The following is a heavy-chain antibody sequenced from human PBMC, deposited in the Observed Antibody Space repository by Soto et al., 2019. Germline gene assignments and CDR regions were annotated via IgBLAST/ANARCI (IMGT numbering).Heavy chain of an antibody. CDR3: ARGILWFGVTYLDY. CDR1: GGSINSGGYY. V-gene: IGHV4-31*03. D-gene: IGHD3-10*01. CDR2: ISYSGAT. Sequence: QVQLQEPGPGLLKPSQTLSLTCTVSGGSINSGGYYWSWIRQLPGKGLDYIGYISYSGATYYNPPLRSRTTVSLDTSKNQFSLKLSSVTAADTAVYFCARGILWFGVTYLDYWAQGTLVTVSS. J-gene: IGHJ4*02.